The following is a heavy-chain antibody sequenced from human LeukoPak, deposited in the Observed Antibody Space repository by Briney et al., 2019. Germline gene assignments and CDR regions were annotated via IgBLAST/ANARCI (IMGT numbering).Heavy chain of an antibody. J-gene: IGHJ4*02. V-gene: IGHV1-2*02. D-gene: IGHD2-21*01. CDR2: INPSSGGT. Sequence: ASVKVSCKASGYTFTGYYVHWVRPAPGQGLEWMGWINPSSGGTNYAQKFQGRVTMTRDTSISTAYLELGRLRSDDTAVYYCARSYRGRRFDYWGQGTLVTVSS. CDR3: ARSYRGRRFDY. CDR1: GYTFTGYY.